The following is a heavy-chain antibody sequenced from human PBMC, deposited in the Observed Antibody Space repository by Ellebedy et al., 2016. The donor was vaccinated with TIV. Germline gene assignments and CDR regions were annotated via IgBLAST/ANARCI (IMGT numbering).Heavy chain of an antibody. J-gene: IGHJ4*02. Sequence: GGSLRLSCAASGFAFSSYWMHWVRHAPGKGLEWVANIKQDGSERYYVDSVKGRFTISRDNAKNSLYLQRNSLRAEDTALYYCVKKSTTGPAGWAYFDSWGRGILVTVSS. CDR2: IKQDGSER. CDR3: VKKSTTGPAGWAYFDS. V-gene: IGHV3-7*01. D-gene: IGHD1-1*01. CDR1: GFAFSSYW.